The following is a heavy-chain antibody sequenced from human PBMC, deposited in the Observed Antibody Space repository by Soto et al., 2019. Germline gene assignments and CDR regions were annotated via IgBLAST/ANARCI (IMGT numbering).Heavy chain of an antibody. D-gene: IGHD2-2*01. Sequence: ASVKVSCKASGYTSADFGISWVRQAPGQGLEWMGWVSGNNGVSNPAPKVQGRITMTLETSTGVSYMALRSLRSDDTAIYYCVRDQKYFRVNGNWFDSWGQGTLVTVSS. CDR1: GYTSADFG. CDR2: VSGNNGVS. J-gene: IGHJ5*01. V-gene: IGHV1-18*04. CDR3: VRDQKYFRVNGNWFDS.